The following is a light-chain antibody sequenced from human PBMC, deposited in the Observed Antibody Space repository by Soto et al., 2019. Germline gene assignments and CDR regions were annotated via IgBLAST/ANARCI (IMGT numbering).Light chain of an antibody. J-gene: IGLJ1*01. CDR1: SNDVGRFNY. CDR3: SSYAGSNNFDV. Sequence: QSALTQAPSASGSPGQSVTISCAGTSNDVGRFNYVSWYQHHPGKAPKLIIYDVTKRPSGVPDRFSGSKSGNTAYLTVSGLQAEDEADYYCSSYAGSNNFDVFGAGTKVTVL. CDR2: DVT. V-gene: IGLV2-8*01.